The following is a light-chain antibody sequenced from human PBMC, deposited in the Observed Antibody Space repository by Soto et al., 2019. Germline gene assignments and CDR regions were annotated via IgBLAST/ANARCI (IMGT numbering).Light chain of an antibody. Sequence: QSVLTQPASVCGAPGQSLTISCTGTSSDVGNYNFVYWYQHHAGTAPKLIIYQVTNRPSGVSDRFSGSKSGDTASLTISGLQAEDEADYYCTSYTAVSTDILFGGGTKLTVL. J-gene: IGLJ2*01. CDR1: SSDVGNYNF. CDR3: TSYTAVSTDIL. CDR2: QVT. V-gene: IGLV2-14*01.